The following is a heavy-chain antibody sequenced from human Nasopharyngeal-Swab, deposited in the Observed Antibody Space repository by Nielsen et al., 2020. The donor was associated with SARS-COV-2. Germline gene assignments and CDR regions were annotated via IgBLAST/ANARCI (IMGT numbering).Heavy chain of an antibody. CDR1: GVSISSSY. CDR2: IYTSGST. V-gene: IGHV4-4*07. Sequence: SETLSLTFTVSGVSISSSYWSWIRQPAGKGLEWIGRIYTSGSTNYNPSLKSRVTMSVDTSKNQFSLKLSSVTAADTAGYYCARGGYYRAYGMDVWGQGTTVTVSS. D-gene: IGHD1-26*01. CDR3: ARGGYYRAYGMDV. J-gene: IGHJ6*02.